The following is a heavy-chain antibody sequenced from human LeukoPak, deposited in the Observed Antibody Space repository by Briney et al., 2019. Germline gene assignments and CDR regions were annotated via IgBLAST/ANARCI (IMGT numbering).Heavy chain of an antibody. CDR1: GGSLSSSSYY. CDR2: IYYSGST. CDR3: ARVPDSSGWGPFDY. Sequence: SETLSLTCTVSGGSLSSSSYYWGWIRQPPGKGLEWIGSIYYSGSTYYNPSLKSRVTISVDTSKNQFSLKLSSVTAADTAVYYCARVPDSSGWGPFDYWGQGTLVTVSS. J-gene: IGHJ4*02. V-gene: IGHV4-39*01. D-gene: IGHD6-19*01.